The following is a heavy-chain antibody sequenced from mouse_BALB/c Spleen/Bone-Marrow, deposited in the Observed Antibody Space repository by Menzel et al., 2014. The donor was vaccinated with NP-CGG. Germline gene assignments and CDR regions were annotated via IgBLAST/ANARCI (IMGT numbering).Heavy chain of an antibody. J-gene: IGHJ1*01. CDR2: ISYRGTT. Sequence: EVKLVESGPSLVKPSQTLSLTCSVTGDSITGGYWHWIRKLPGNKLECMGYISYRGTTYYNPSLKSRISITRDTSKNQYYLELNSVAAGDTATYYCARTGFFDVWGAGTTVTVSS. V-gene: IGHV3-8*02. CDR1: GDSITGGY. CDR3: ARTGFFDV.